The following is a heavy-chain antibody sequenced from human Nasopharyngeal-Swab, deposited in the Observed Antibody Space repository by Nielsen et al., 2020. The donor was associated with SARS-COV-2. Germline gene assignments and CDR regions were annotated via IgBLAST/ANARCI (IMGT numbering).Heavy chain of an antibody. Sequence: GGSLRLSCAASDFIFSASAIHWVRQASGKGLEWVGRIGDKEHNYATTYGASVQGRFTISRDDSKNTAFLQMDGLKTEDTALYYCTTDFYFDYWGQGALVTVSS. J-gene: IGHJ4*02. CDR2: IGDKEHNYAT. CDR3: TTDFYFDY. CDR1: DFIFSASA. V-gene: IGHV3-73*01.